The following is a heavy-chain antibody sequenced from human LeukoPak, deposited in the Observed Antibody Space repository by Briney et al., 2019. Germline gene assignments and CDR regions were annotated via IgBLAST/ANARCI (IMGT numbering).Heavy chain of an antibody. V-gene: IGHV3-11*04. D-gene: IGHD3-22*01. CDR3: ARDGYYDSRGYGAFDI. J-gene: IGHJ3*02. Sequence: GGSLRLSCAASGFTLSNVWMSWVRQAPGKGLEWVSYISSSGSTIYYADSVKGRFTISRDNAKNSLYLQMNSLRAEDTAVYYCARDGYYDSRGYGAFDIWGQGTMVTVSS. CDR1: GFTLSNVW. CDR2: ISSSGSTI.